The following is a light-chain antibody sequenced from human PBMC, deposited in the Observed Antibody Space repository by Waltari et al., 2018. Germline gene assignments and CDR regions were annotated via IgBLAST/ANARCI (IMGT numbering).Light chain of an antibody. CDR3: CSYAGSNSWV. V-gene: IGLV2-23*02. CDR1: SSNIGSYNL. Sequence: QSALIQPASVSGSPGQSITISCTGTSSNIGSYNLVSWYQQSPGKAPKVMIYEVDKRPSGVSNRFSGSKSGNTASLTISGLQAEDETDYYCCSYAGSNSWVFGGGTKVTVL. CDR2: EVD. J-gene: IGLJ3*02.